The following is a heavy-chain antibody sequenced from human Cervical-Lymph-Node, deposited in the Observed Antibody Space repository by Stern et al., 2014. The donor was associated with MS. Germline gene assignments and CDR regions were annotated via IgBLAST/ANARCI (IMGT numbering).Heavy chain of an antibody. CDR1: GGSISSSSYY. CDR2: IYYSGST. CDR3: ARIVVVAATVNWFDP. D-gene: IGHD2-15*01. Sequence: QVQLQESGPGLVKPSETLSLTCTVSGGSISSSSYYWGWIRQPPGKGLEXIESIYYSGSTYYNPSLKSRVTISVDTSKNQFSLKLGSVTAADTAVYYCARIVVVAATVNWFDPWGQGTLVTVSS. V-gene: IGHV4-39*01. J-gene: IGHJ5*02.